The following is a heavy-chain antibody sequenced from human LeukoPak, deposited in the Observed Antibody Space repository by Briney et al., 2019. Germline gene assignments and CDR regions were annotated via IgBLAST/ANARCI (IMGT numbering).Heavy chain of an antibody. J-gene: IGHJ4*02. CDR1: GGSISSGGYY. CDR3: ARGSITMVRGAIDY. CDR2: IYYSGST. V-gene: IGHV4-31*03. Sequence: PSQTLSLTCTVSGGSISSGGYYWSWIRQHPGKGLEWIGYIYYSGSTYYNPSLKSRVTISVDTSKNQFSLKLSSVTAADTAVYYCARGSITMVRGAIDYWGQGTLVTVSS. D-gene: IGHD3-10*01.